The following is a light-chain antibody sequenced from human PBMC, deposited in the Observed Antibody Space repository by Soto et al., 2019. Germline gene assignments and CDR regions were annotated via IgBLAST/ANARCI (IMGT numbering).Light chain of an antibody. J-gene: IGLJ3*02. V-gene: IGLV4-69*01. CDR1: SGHSSYA. CDR3: QTWGTGISV. CDR2: VNSDGSH. Sequence: QPVLTQSPSASASLGASVKLTCAASSGHSSYAIAWHQQQPEKGPRYLMMVNSDGSHRKGDGIPDRFSVSSSGAARYLAISSLHSEDEADYYCQTWGTGISVFGGGTKLAVL.